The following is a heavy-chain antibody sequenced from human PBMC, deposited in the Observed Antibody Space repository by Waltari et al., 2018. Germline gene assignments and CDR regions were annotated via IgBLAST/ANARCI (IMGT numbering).Heavy chain of an antibody. CDR1: GFTFSSYS. V-gene: IGHV3-48*01. CDR3: ARDLGVATIKAELGY. D-gene: IGHD5-12*01. CDR2: ISSSSSTI. J-gene: IGHJ4*02. Sequence: EVQLVESGGGLVQPGGSLRLSCAASGFTFSSYSMNWVRQAPGKGLEWCSYISSSSSTIYYADSVKGRFTISRDNAKNSLYLQMNSLRAEDTAVYYCARDLGVATIKAELGYWGQGTLVTVSS.